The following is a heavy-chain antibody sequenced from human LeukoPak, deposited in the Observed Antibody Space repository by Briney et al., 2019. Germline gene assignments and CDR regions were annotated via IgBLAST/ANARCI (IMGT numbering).Heavy chain of an antibody. CDR3: ARGYCSGGSCYSYYYYNYMDV. CDR1: GSSISSGYY. J-gene: IGHJ6*03. V-gene: IGHV4-38-2*02. D-gene: IGHD2-15*01. CDR2: LYHSGNT. Sequence: SETLSLTCTVSGSSISSGYYWDWSRPPPGKGLEGSGRLYHSGNTYYNPSLKSRVTISVDTSKYQFSLKLSSVTAADTAVYYCARGYCSGGSCYSYYYYNYMDVWGKGTTVTVSS.